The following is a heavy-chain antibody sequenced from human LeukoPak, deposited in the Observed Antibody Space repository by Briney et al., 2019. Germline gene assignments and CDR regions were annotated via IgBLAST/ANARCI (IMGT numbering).Heavy chain of an antibody. Sequence: PSETLSLTCTVSGGSISSSSYYWGWIRQPPGKGLEWIGSIYYSGSTYYNPSLKSRVTISVDTSKNQFSLKLSSVTAADTAMYYCARHDIAAALVIDYWGQGTPVTVSS. J-gene: IGHJ4*02. CDR2: IYYSGST. D-gene: IGHD6-13*01. CDR3: ARHDIAAALVIDY. V-gene: IGHV4-39*01. CDR1: GGSISSSSYY.